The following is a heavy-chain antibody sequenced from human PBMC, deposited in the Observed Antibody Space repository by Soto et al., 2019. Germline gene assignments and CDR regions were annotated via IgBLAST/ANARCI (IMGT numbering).Heavy chain of an antibody. CDR2: IRGKAGSYAT. J-gene: IGHJ5*02. CDR1: GFSFSGSA. V-gene: IGHV3-73*01. CDR3: TPSYDGSDFTGRFDP. D-gene: IGHD3-22*01. Sequence: EVQLVESGGGLVQPGGSLKLSCAASGFSFSGSAMHWVRQASGKGLEWVGRIRGKAGSYATVYAASVKGRFIISRDDSKNTAYLQLNSLETEDTAVYYCTPSYDGSDFTGRFDPWGQGTLVIVSS.